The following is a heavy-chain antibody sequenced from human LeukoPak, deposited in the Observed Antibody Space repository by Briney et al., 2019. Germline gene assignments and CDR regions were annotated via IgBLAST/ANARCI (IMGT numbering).Heavy chain of an antibody. V-gene: IGHV3-11*04. CDR3: ARDVVTYYYDSSGDDNAFDI. J-gene: IGHJ3*02. Sequence: GGSLRLSCAASGFTFSDYYMSWIRQAPGKGLEWVSYISSSGSTIYYADSVKGRFTISRDNAKNSLYLQMNSLRAEDTAVYYCARDVVTYYYDSSGDDNAFDIWGQGTMVTVSS. D-gene: IGHD3-22*01. CDR1: GFTFSDYY. CDR2: ISSSGSTI.